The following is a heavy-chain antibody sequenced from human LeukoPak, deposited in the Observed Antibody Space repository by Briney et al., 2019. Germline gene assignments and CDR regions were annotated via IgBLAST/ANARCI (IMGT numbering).Heavy chain of an antibody. V-gene: IGHV3-23*01. Sequence: PGGSLRLSCAASGFSFGTCAMSWVRQAPGKGLEWVSGISASGGSPYYTDSVKGRFTVSRDNSKNTLYLQMNSLRAEDTAVYYCAKARGGTYRTYYFDYWGQGTLDTVSS. J-gene: IGHJ4*02. CDR3: AKARGGTYRTYYFDY. D-gene: IGHD1-26*01. CDR1: GFSFGTCA. CDR2: ISASGGSP.